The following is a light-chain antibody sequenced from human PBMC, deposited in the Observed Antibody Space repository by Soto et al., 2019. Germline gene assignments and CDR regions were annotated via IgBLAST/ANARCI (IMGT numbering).Light chain of an antibody. CDR3: QQSFSSPRT. V-gene: IGKV1-39*01. J-gene: IGKJ2*01. CDR1: QSISSY. Sequence: DIQMTQSPSSLSASVGDRVTITCRASQSISSYLNWYQQKPGKAPNLLIYGASNLQSGVPSRFSGSGSGTDFTLTISSLQPEDSATYYCQQSFSSPRTFGQGTQLEIK. CDR2: GAS.